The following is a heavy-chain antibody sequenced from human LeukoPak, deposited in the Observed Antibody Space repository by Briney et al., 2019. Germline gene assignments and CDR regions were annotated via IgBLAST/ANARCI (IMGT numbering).Heavy chain of an antibody. J-gene: IGHJ3*02. CDR1: GLSFSSYT. CDR3: AKNANGYGYGAFDT. Sequence: GGSLRLSCAASGLSFSSYTMNWVRQAPGKGLEWLSYISRSSSAIHYADSVKGRFTISRDNAKNSLHLQMNSLRVEDTAVYFCAKNANGYGYGAFDTWGQGTMVTVSS. D-gene: IGHD3-16*01. V-gene: IGHV3-48*01. CDR2: ISRSSSAI.